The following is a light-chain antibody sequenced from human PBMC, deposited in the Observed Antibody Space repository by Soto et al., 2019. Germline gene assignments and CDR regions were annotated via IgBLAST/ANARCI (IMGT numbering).Light chain of an antibody. V-gene: IGLV2-14*01. CDR3: SSYTGSSTPLV. CDR1: SSDVGGYNY. J-gene: IGLJ2*01. CDR2: DVS. Sequence: ALTQPASVSGSPGQSITLSCTGTSSDVGGYNYVSWYQQHPGKAPKLMIYDVSNRPSGVSNRFSGSKSGNTASLTISGLQAEDEADYYCSSYTGSSTPLVFGGGTKLTVL.